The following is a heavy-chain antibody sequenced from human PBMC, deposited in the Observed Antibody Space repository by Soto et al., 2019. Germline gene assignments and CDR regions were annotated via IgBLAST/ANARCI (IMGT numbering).Heavy chain of an antibody. CDR2: IWYDGSNK. D-gene: IGHD2-15*01. V-gene: IGHV3-33*01. J-gene: IGHJ1*01. CDR3: ARDQDVVVLAATFQH. Sequence: GGSLRLSCAASGFTFSSYGMHWVRQAPGKGLEWVAVIWYDGSNKYYADSVKGRFTISRDNSKNTLYLQMNSLRAEDTAVYYCARDQDVVVLAATFQHWGQGTLVTVSS. CDR1: GFTFSSYG.